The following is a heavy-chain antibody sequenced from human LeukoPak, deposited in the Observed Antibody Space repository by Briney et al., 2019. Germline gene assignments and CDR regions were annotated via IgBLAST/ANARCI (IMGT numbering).Heavy chain of an antibody. CDR1: GFTFSSYA. Sequence: GGSLRLSCAASGFTFSSYAMSWVRQAPGKGLEWVSAISGSGGSTYYADSVKGRFTISRDNSKNTLYLQMNSLRAEDTAVYYCAKDSAITMVRGAFNWFDPWGQGTLVTVSS. J-gene: IGHJ5*02. CDR2: ISGSGGST. CDR3: AKDSAITMVRGAFNWFDP. V-gene: IGHV3-23*01. D-gene: IGHD3-10*01.